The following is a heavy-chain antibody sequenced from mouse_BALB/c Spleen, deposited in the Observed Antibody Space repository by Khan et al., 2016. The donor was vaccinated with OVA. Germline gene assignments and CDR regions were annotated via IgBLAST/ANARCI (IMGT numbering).Heavy chain of an antibody. CDR1: GYTFTRYT. Sequence: QVQLQQPGAELARPGASVKMSCKASGYTFTRYTLHWVKQRPGQGLEWIGYINPSTDYANYNQKFKDKATLTADKSSNTAYMQLSSLTSEDSAVYYCASYYRYPSWFAYWGQWTLVTVSA. D-gene: IGHD2-14*01. J-gene: IGHJ3*01. CDR2: INPSTDYA. V-gene: IGHV1-4*01. CDR3: ASYYRYPSWFAY.